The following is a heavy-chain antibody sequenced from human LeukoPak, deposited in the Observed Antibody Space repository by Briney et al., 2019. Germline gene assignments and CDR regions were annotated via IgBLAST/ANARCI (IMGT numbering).Heavy chain of an antibody. V-gene: IGHV4-34*01. J-gene: IGHJ6*02. Sequence: SETLSLTCAVYGGSFSGYYWTWIRQPPGKGLEWIGEINHSGSTNYNPSLKSRVTISVDTSKNQFSLKLSSVTAADTAVYYCARGNNITGMDVWGQGTTVTVSS. CDR3: ARGNNITGMDV. D-gene: IGHD1-14*01. CDR1: GGSFSGYY. CDR2: INHSGST.